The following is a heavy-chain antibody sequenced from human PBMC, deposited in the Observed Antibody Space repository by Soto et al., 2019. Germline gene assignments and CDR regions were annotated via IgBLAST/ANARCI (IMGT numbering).Heavy chain of an antibody. CDR1: GCPFSSYP. CDR2: MIPLFGTA. J-gene: IGHJ4*02. V-gene: IGHV1-69*12. D-gene: IGHD1-1*01. CDR3: ARVQVCERL. Sequence: QVQLVQSGAEVKKPGSSVKVSCNASGCPFSSYPISWVRQAPGQGLEWRGGMIPLFGTANYAQKFQGRVTITADEFTSTAYMELRSLRSEDTAVYYCARVQVCERLWGQGALVTV.